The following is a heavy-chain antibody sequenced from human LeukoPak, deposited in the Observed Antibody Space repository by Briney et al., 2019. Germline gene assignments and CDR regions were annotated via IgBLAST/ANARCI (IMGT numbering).Heavy chain of an antibody. V-gene: IGHV5-51*01. D-gene: IGHD3-22*01. CDR2: IYPGDSDT. CDR3: ARHGGWDYGSSGYYH. J-gene: IGHJ5*02. CDR1: GYSFTSYW. Sequence: GESLKISCKGSGYSFTSYWIGWVRQMPGKGLEWMGIIYPGDSDTRYSPSFQGQVTISADKSISTAYLQWSSLKASDTAMYYRARHGGWDYGSSGYYHWGQGTLVTVSS.